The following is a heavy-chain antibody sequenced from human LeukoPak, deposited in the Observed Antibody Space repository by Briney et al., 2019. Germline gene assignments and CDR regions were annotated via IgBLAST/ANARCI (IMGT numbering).Heavy chain of an antibody. D-gene: IGHD1-26*01. J-gene: IGHJ6*02. V-gene: IGHV4-34*01. CDR2: INHSGST. Sequence: SETLSLTCAVYGGSFSGYYWSWIRQPPGKGLEWIGEINHSGSTNYNPSLKSRVTISIDTSKNQFSLMLSSVTAADATVYYCAGTSSVGFMDVWGHGTTVTVSS. CDR1: GGSFSGYY. CDR3: AGTSSVGFMDV.